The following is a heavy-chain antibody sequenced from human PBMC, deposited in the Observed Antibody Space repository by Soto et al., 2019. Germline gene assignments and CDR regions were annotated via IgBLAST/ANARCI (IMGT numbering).Heavy chain of an antibody. V-gene: IGHV4-34*01. CDR3: ARGDNSNPNPYYYYYYMDV. CDR1: GWSFIGYY. Sequence: PSETLSLTCAVYGWSFIGYYWSWIRQPPGKGLEWIGEINHSGSTNYNPSLKSRVTISVDTSKNQFSLKLSSVTAADTAVYYCARGDNSNPNPYYYYYYMDVWGKGTTVTVSS. D-gene: IGHD4-4*01. J-gene: IGHJ6*03. CDR2: INHSGST.